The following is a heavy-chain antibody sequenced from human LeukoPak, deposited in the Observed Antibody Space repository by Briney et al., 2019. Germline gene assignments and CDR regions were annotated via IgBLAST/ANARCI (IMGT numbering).Heavy chain of an antibody. CDR1: GYTLTELS. CDR2: FDPEDGET. J-gene: IGHJ4*02. V-gene: IGHV1-24*01. CDR3: ATAHRGAIFGLFDY. D-gene: IGHD3-3*01. Sequence: ASVKVSCKVSGYTLTELSMHWVRQAPGKGLEWMGGFDPEDGETIYAQKFQGRVTMTEDTSTDTAYMELSSLRSEDTAVYYCATAHRGAIFGLFDYWGQGTLVTVSS.